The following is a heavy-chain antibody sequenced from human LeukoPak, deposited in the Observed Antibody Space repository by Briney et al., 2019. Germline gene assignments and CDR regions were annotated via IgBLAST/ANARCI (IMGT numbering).Heavy chain of an antibody. CDR3: ARGYSALGY. D-gene: IGHD1-1*01. CDR2: IKEDGSEK. J-gene: IGHJ4*02. V-gene: IGHV3-7*01. Sequence: QAGGSLRLSCAASGFIFSSHWTTWVRQAPGKGLEWVASIKEDGSEKNYVDSVKGRFTISRDNAKNSLYLQMKSLRDEDTAVYSCARGYSALGYWGQGTLVTVSS. CDR1: GFIFSSHW.